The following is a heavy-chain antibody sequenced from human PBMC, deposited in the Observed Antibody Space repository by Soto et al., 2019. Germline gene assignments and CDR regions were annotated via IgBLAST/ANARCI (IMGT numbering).Heavy chain of an antibody. V-gene: IGHV1-3*01. J-gene: IGHJ6*02. CDR2: INAGNGNT. CDR1: GYTFTSYA. CDR3: ARDKADTAMVRSTGYYGMDV. Sequence: ASVKVSCKASGYTFTSYAMHWVRHAPGQRLERMGWINAGNGNTKYSQKFQGRVTITRDTSASTAYMELSSLRSEDTAVYYCARDKADTAMVRSTGYYGMDVWGQGTTVTVSS. D-gene: IGHD5-18*01.